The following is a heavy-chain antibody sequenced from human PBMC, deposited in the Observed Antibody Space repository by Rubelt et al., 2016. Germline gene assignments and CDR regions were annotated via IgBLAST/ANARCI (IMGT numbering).Heavy chain of an antibody. CDR1: GGSISSSPYS. Sequence: QLQLQESGPGLVRPSDTLSLTCTVSGGSISSSPYSWGWIRQPPGKGLEWIGTIYYSGSTYFNPSLGSRVPLFVGTSKSQLSLKRSSVTAADTAVYYCAREGLGKASDYWGQGTLVTVSS. CDR2: IYYSGST. V-gene: IGHV4-39*02. J-gene: IGHJ4*02. CDR3: AREGLGKASDY. D-gene: IGHD3-16*01.